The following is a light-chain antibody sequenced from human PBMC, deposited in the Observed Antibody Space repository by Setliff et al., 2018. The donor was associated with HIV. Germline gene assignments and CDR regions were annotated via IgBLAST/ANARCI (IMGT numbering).Light chain of an antibody. CDR2: DVS. Sequence: QSVLTQPASVSGSPGQSITISCTGTSSDVGAYNYVSWYQQHPGKAPKLMIYDVSNRPSGVSNRFSGSKSGNTASLTISGLQAEDEADYYCSSYTSSYTVVFGTGTKVTV. V-gene: IGLV2-14*03. J-gene: IGLJ1*01. CDR1: SSDVGAYNY. CDR3: SSYTSSYTVV.